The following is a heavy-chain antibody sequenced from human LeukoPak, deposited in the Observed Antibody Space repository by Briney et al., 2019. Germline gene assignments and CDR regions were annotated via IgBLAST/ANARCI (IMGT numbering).Heavy chain of an antibody. V-gene: IGHV3-23*01. CDR3: AKCAQSYGNDAFDL. D-gene: IGHD3-16*01. CDR2: IRGGGAGA. CDR1: EFTFCNFA. Sequence: GRSLRLSCAASEFTFCNFAMSWVRQAPGKGLEWVSYIRGGGAGALYADSVKGRFTVSRDNSRSTLYLQMNSLRVEDTAVYYCAKCAQSYGNDAFDLWGPGTMVTVSS. J-gene: IGHJ3*01.